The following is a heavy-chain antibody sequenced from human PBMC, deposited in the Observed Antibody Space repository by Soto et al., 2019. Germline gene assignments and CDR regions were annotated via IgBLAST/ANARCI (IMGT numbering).Heavy chain of an antibody. Sequence: PSETLSLTCAVSGYSINSGYYWAWIRQPPEKGLEWIGSVYQSGSTYYNPSLKTRVTISVDTSKKRFSLKVRSVTAADTATYYCAVGYCDTVSCAREYYHHWGQGTLVTVSS. J-gene: IGHJ1*01. V-gene: IGHV4-38-2*01. CDR3: AVGYCDTVSCAREYYHH. CDR2: VYQSGST. CDR1: GYSINSGYY. D-gene: IGHD3-22*01.